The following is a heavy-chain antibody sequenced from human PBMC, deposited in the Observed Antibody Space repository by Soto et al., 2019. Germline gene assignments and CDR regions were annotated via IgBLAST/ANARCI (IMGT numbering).Heavy chain of an antibody. CDR3: ARNSGYDLDYFDY. V-gene: IGHV4-59*01. CDR1: GGSISSYY. D-gene: IGHD5-12*01. CDR2: IYYSGST. Sequence: PSETLSLTCTVPGGSISSYYWSWIRQPPGKGLEWIGYIYYSGSTNYNPSLKSRVTISVDTSKNQFSLKLSSVTAADTAVYYCARNSGYDLDYFDYWGQGTLVTVSS. J-gene: IGHJ4*02.